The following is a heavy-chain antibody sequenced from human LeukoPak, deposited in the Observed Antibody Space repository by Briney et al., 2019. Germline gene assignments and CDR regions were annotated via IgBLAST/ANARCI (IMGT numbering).Heavy chain of an antibody. J-gene: IGHJ4*02. Sequence: GGSLRLSCAAPGFTFSSYGMSWVRQAPGKGLEWVSAISGSGGSTYYADSVKGRFTISRDNSKNTLYLQMNSLRAEDTAVYYCAKESDSSGYYYVDYWGQGTLVTVSS. V-gene: IGHV3-23*01. CDR2: ISGSGGST. D-gene: IGHD3-22*01. CDR1: GFTFSSYG. CDR3: AKESDSSGYYYVDY.